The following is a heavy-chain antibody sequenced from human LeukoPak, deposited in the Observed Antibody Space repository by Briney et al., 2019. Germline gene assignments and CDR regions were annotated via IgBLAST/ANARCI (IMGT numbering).Heavy chain of an antibody. CDR3: ARDRWARYCSGGSCPYWFDP. CDR1: GYTFTGYY. Sequence: ASVKVSCKASGYTFTGYYMHWVRQAPGQGLEWMGWINPNSGGTNYAQKFQGRVTMTRDTSISTAYMKLSRLRSDDTAVYYCARDRWARYCSGGSCPYWFDPWGQGTLVTVSS. J-gene: IGHJ5*02. V-gene: IGHV1-2*02. CDR2: INPNSGGT. D-gene: IGHD2-15*01.